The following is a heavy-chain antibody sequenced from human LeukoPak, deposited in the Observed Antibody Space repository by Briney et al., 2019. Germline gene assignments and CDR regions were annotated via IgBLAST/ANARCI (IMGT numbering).Heavy chain of an antibody. Sequence: ASVKVSCKASGYTFTSYDINWVRQATGQGLEWMGWMNPNSGNTGYAQKFQGRVTMTRNTSISTAYMELSSLRSEDTAVYYCTRTNYVWGSYPGYGMDVWGQGTTVTVSS. J-gene: IGHJ6*02. CDR1: GYTFTSYD. V-gene: IGHV1-8*02. CDR2: MNPNSGNT. D-gene: IGHD3-16*02. CDR3: TRTNYVWGSYPGYGMDV.